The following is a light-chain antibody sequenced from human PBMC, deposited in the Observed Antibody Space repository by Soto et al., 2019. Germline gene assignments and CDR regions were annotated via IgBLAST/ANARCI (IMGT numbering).Light chain of an antibody. CDR2: GAS. CDR1: QSVSSSY. CDR3: QQYGISPIT. J-gene: IGKJ5*01. Sequence: EIVLTQSPGTLSLSPGERATLSCRASQSVSSSYLAWYQQKPGQAPRLLIYGASSRATVIPDRFSGSGSGTDCNLTISRLQPEDFAVYYCQQYGISPITFGQGTRLESK. V-gene: IGKV3-20*01.